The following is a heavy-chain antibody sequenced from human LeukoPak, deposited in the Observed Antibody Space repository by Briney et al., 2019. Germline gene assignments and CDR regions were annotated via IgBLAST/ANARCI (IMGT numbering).Heavy chain of an antibody. CDR2: IYTSGST. D-gene: IGHD6-19*01. CDR3: ARDSSSGWYRLFDY. J-gene: IGHJ4*02. V-gene: IGHV4-61*02. Sequence: SETLSLTCTVSGGSISSGSYYWNWIRQPAGKGLEWIGRIYTSGSTKYNPSLKSRVTISVVTSKNQFSLKLSSVTAADTAVYYCARDSSSGWYRLFDYWGQGTLVTVSS. CDR1: GGSISSGSYY.